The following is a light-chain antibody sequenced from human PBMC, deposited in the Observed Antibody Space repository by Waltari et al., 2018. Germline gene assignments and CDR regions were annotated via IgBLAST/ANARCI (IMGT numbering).Light chain of an antibody. J-gene: IGLJ3*02. CDR1: SGHSTFA. CDR3: ETWDTAIHV. V-gene: IGLV4-69*01. CDR2: LNSDGSH. Sequence: QLVVTQSPSASAPLGASVKLTCTLTSGHSTFAIAWHQQQPGKGPRYLMSLNSDGSHSRGDGIPDRFSGSSSGAERYLTISSLESGDEADYYCETWDTAIHVFGGGTKLTVI.